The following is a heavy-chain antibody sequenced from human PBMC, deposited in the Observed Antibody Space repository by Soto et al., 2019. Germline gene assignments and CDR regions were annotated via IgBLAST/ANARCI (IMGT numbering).Heavy chain of an antibody. V-gene: IGHV1-2*04. CDR3: ARDLSIAVAGNAFDI. J-gene: IGHJ3*02. Sequence: ASVKVSCKASGYTFTGYYMHWVRQAPGQGLEWMGWINPNSGGTNYAQKFQGWVTMTRDTSISTAYMELSRLRSDDTAVYYCARDLSIAVAGNAFDIWGQGTMVTVSS. CDR2: INPNSGGT. D-gene: IGHD6-19*01. CDR1: GYTFTGYY.